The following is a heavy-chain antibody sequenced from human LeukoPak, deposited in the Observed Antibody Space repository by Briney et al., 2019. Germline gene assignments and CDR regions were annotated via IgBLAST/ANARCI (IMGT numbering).Heavy chain of an antibody. CDR3: ARGRSDSSGRNYFDY. CDR1: GFPFHNYW. V-gene: IGHV3-7*01. D-gene: IGHD3-22*01. J-gene: IGHJ4*02. CDR2: IDQDEEEK. Sequence: SGGSLRLSCVASGFPFHNYWMTWVRQAPGKGLEWVANIDQDEEEKYYVDSVKGRFTISRDNAENSLYLQMNSLRAEDTAVYYCARGRSDSSGRNYFDYWSQGTLVTVSS.